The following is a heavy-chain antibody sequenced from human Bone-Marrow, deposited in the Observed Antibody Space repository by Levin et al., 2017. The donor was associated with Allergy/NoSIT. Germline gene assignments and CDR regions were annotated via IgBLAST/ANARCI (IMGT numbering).Heavy chain of an antibody. Sequence: SCAASGFTFSSYAMSWVRQAPGKGLEWVSAISGSGGSTYYADSVKGRFTISRDNSKNTLYLQMNSLRAEDTAVYYCAKDDIVVVSNWFDPWGQGTLVTVSS. CDR1: GFTFSSYA. CDR2: ISGSGGST. CDR3: AKDDIVVVSNWFDP. D-gene: IGHD2-15*01. V-gene: IGHV3-23*01. J-gene: IGHJ5*02.